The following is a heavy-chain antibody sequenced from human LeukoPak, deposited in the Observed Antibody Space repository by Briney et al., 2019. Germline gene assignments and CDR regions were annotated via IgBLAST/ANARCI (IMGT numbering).Heavy chain of an antibody. J-gene: IGHJ5*02. V-gene: IGHV4-34*01. Sequence: PSETLSLTCAVYGGSFSGYYWSWIRQPPGKGLEWIGEINHSGSTNYNPSLKSRVTISVDTSKNQFSLKLSSVTAADTAVYYCARGQSGRDIVVVVAAMDGYNWFDPWGQGTLVTVSS. CDR1: GGSFSGYY. CDR2: INHSGST. D-gene: IGHD2-15*01. CDR3: ARGQSGRDIVVVVAAMDGYNWFDP.